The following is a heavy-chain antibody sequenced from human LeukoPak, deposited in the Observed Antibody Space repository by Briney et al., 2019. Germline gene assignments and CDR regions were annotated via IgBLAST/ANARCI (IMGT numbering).Heavy chain of an antibody. CDR2: ISYDGSNK. V-gene: IGHV3-30*03. D-gene: IGHD2-2*01. CDR1: GFTFSSYS. Sequence: GGSLRLSCAASGFTFSSYSMNWVRQAPGKGLEWVAVISYDGSNKYYADSVKGRFTISRDNSKNTLYLQMNSLRAEDTAVYYCARAPATNWFDPWGQGTLVTVSS. CDR3: ARAPATNWFDP. J-gene: IGHJ5*02.